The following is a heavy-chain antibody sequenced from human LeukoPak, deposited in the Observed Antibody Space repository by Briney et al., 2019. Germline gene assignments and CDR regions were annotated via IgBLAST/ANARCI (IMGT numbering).Heavy chain of an antibody. D-gene: IGHD3-22*01. CDR1: GGTFSSYA. CDR2: IIPIFGTA. CDR3: ARALDYYDSSGSPGGVHFNY. Sequence: GASVKVSCKTSGGTFSSYAISWVRQAPGQGLEWMGGIIPIFGTANYAPKFQGRVTITADESTSTAYMELSSLRSEDTAVYYCARALDYYDSSGSPGGVHFNYWGQGTLVTVSS. J-gene: IGHJ4*02. V-gene: IGHV1-69*13.